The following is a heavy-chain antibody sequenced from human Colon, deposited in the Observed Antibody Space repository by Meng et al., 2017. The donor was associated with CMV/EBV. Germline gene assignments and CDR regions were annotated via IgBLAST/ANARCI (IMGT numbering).Heavy chain of an antibody. Sequence: SETLSLTCTVSGGLISNYYWGWIRQSPGKGLEWIAYNYFRGNPNYNPSLKSRVKLSVDTTKNQFSLRLNSVTAADTAVYYCVRVIVPGEGSSSGDYFDYWGQGTLVTVSS. CDR2: NYFRGNP. CDR3: VRVIVPGEGSSSGDYFDY. V-gene: IGHV4-59*01. D-gene: IGHD6-6*01. J-gene: IGHJ4*02. CDR1: GGLISNYY.